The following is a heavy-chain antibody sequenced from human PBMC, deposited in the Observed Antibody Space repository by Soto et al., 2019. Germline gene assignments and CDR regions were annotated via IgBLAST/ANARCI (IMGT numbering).Heavy chain of an antibody. CDR2: IKTKTEGEAT. D-gene: IGHD6-19*01. V-gene: IGHV3-15*01. CDR3: ATDLPTAGAGEFDY. J-gene: IGHJ4*02. Sequence: WVRQAPGKGLEWVGHIKTKTEGEATNYATPVKGRFSISRDDSTNTQSLQMNSLKSEDTAVYYCATDLPTAGAGEFDYWGQGTLVTVSS.